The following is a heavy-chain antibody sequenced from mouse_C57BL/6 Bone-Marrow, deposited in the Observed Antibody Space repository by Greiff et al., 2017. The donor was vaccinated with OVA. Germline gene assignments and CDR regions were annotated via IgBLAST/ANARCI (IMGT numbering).Heavy chain of an antibody. CDR3: ARYPYYYGSSVFDY. D-gene: IGHD1-1*01. CDR2: IHPNSGST. J-gene: IGHJ2*01. V-gene: IGHV1-64*01. Sequence: QVQLQQPGAELVKPGASVKLSCKASGYTFTSYWMHWVKQRPGQGLEWIGMIHPNSGSTNYNEKFKSKATLTVDKSSSTAYMQLSSLTSEDTAVYYCARYPYYYGSSVFDYWGQGTTLTVSS. CDR1: GYTFTSYW.